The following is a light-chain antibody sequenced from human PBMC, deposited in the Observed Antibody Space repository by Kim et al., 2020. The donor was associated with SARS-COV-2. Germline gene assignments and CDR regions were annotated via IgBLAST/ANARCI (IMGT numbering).Light chain of an antibody. Sequence: EIVLTQSPGTLSLSPGERATLSCRASQSVGSSLLAWYQQKPGQAPRLLIYEAFKRVAGIPDSFSGSESGTDFTLTISRPEPEDFAMYYCQQYGRLPYTFGQGTKLEI. CDR1: QSVGSSL. CDR2: EAF. CDR3: QQYGRLPYT. J-gene: IGKJ2*01. V-gene: IGKV3-20*01.